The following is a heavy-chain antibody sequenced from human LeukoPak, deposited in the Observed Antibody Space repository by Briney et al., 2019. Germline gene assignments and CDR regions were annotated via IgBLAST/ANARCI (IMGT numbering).Heavy chain of an antibody. CDR2: IGAYNGNT. CDR3: ARDSPNYYGSGSYRTIYYYYGMDV. CDR1: GYTFTSYG. Sequence: ASVKVSCKASGYTFTSYGISWVRQAPGQGLEWMGWIGAYNGNTNYAQKLRGRVTMTTDTSTSTAYMELRSLRSDDTAVYYCARDSPNYYGSGSYRTIYYYYGMDVWGKGTTVTVSS. D-gene: IGHD3-10*01. V-gene: IGHV1-18*04. J-gene: IGHJ6*04.